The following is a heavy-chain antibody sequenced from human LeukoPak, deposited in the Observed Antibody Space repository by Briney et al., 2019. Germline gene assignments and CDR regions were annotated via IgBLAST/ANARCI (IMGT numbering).Heavy chain of an antibody. CDR1: GSSFTTYW. D-gene: IGHD2-15*01. V-gene: IGHV5-51*01. CDR3: ATGRYCSGGSCRRNYFDY. Sequence: GESLKISCKCSGSSFTTYWIGWVRQMPGKGLEWMGIIYPGDSDTRYSPSFQGQVTISADKSISTAYLQWSSLKASDTAMYYCATGRYCSGGSCRRNYFDYWGQGTLVTVSS. CDR2: IYPGDSDT. J-gene: IGHJ4*02.